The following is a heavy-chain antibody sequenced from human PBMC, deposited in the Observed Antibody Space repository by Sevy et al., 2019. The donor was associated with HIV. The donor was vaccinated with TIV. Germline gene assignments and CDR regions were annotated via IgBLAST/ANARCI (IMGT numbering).Heavy chain of an antibody. CDR3: ARRPTDQSVCYWFDP. V-gene: IGHV3-74*01. D-gene: IGHD2-21*02. Sequence: GGSLRLSCAASGFTFSSYWMHWVRQAPGKGLVWVSRIKTDGSDTSYADSVKGRFTISRDNTKNTPYLQMNSLRAEDTAVYYWARRPTDQSVCYWFDPWGQGTLVTVSS. CDR2: IKTDGSDT. CDR1: GFTFSSYW. J-gene: IGHJ5*02.